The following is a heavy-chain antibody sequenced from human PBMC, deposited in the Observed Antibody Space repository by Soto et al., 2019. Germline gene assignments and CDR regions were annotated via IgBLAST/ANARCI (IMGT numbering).Heavy chain of an antibody. CDR2: IGTSGSYI. V-gene: IGHV3-21*01. J-gene: IGHJ4*02. Sequence: GGSLRLSCAVSGFIFSRYSMNWVRQAPGKGLEWVSSIGTSGSYIYDTDSVKGRFTISRDNTKDSLYLQMNSLRAEDTAIYYCARGSALKGLDYWGQGTLVTVSS. D-gene: IGHD6-25*01. CDR3: ARGSALKGLDY. CDR1: GFIFSRYS.